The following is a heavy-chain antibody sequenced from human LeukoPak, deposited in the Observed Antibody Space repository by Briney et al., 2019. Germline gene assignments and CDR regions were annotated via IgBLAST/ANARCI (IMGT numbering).Heavy chain of an antibody. D-gene: IGHD2-2*01. CDR1: GFTFSDYD. CDR3: ANLEDIVVVPTGMGFDY. Sequence: PGGSLRLSCAASGFTFSDYDMNWVRQAPGKGPKWVASIRYDGNKTYYADSLKGRFTISRDNSKNTLYLQLNSLRAEDTALYYCANLEDIVVVPTGMGFDYWGQGTLVTVSS. CDR2: IRYDGNKT. J-gene: IGHJ4*02. V-gene: IGHV3-30*02.